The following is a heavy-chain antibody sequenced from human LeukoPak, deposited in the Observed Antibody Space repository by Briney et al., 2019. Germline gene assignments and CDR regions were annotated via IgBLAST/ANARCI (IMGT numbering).Heavy chain of an antibody. CDR3: ARSSYYDMDV. Sequence: SETLSLTCTVSGGSISSYYWSWIRQPPGKGLEWIGYIHYSGSTNYNPSPKSRVTISIDTSKNQFSLKLSSVTAADTAVYYCARSSYYDMDVWGQGTTVTVSS. J-gene: IGHJ6*02. CDR2: IHYSGST. V-gene: IGHV4-59*01. CDR1: GGSISSYY.